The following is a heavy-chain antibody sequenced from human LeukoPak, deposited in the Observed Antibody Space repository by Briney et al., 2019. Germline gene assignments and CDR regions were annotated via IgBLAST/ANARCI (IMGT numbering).Heavy chain of an antibody. CDR3: ARESGNGYSSGWYPYYYCGMDV. CDR1: GFTFSSYG. CDR2: IWYDGSNK. J-gene: IGHJ6*02. Sequence: GRSLRLSCAASGFTFSSYGMHWVRQAPGKGLEWVAVIWYDGSNKYYADSVKGRFTISRDNSKNTLYLQMNSLRAEDTAVYYCARESGNGYSSGWYPYYYCGMDVWGQGTTVTVSS. D-gene: IGHD6-19*01. V-gene: IGHV3-33*01.